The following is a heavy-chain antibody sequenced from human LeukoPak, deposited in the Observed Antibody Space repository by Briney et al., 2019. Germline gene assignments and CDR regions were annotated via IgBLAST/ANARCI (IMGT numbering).Heavy chain of an antibody. CDR1: GFTFSSYA. V-gene: IGHV3-30*01. CDR3: ARFSNGL. Sequence: PGGSLRLSCAASGFTFSSYAMYWVRQAPGKGLEWVAVISYDGSNKYYADSVKGRFTISRDNSKNMLYLQMNSLRAEDTAVYYCARFSNGLWGQGTLVTVSS. CDR2: ISYDGSNK. J-gene: IGHJ4*02. D-gene: IGHD4/OR15-4a*01.